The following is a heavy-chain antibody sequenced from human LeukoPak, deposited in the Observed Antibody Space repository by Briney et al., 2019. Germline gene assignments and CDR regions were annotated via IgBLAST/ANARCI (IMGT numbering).Heavy chain of an antibody. CDR1: GGSISNYY. J-gene: IGHJ3*02. CDR2: IYSSGST. D-gene: IGHD6-13*01. Sequence: SETLSLTCTVSGGSISNYYWSWIRKPARTGLEWIGRIYSSGSTNYNPSLKSRVTMSVDTSKNQFSMGLSSVTAADTAMYYCARRHGAAAGDAFDIWGQGTMVTVSS. V-gene: IGHV4-4*07. CDR3: ARRHGAAAGDAFDI.